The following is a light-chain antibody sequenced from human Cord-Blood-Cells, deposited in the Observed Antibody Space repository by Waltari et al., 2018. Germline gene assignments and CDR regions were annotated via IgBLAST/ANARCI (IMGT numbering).Light chain of an antibody. Sequence: QSVLTQPPSVSGAPGQRVTIPCTGSSSNIGAGYDVPWYQQLPGTAPKLLIYGNSNRPSGVPDRFSGSKSGTSASLAITGLQAEDEADYYCQSYDSSLSGPLFGGGTKLTVL. J-gene: IGLJ2*01. CDR1: SSNIGAGYD. CDR2: GNS. V-gene: IGLV1-40*01. CDR3: QSYDSSLSGPL.